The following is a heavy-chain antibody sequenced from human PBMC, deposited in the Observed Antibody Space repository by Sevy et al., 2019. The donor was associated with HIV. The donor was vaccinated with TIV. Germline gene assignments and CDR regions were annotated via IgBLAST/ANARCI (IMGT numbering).Heavy chain of an antibody. D-gene: IGHD6-13*01. J-gene: IGHJ4*02. CDR2: ISYDGSNK. V-gene: IGHV3-30*18. CDR3: AKDHRGGSSWGLPKGIDY. Sequence: GGSLRLSCAASGFTFSSYGMHWVRQAPGKGLEWVAVISYDGSNKYYADSVKGRFTISRDNSKNTLYLQMNSPRAEDTAVYYCAKDHRGGSSWGLPKGIDYWGQGTLVTVSS. CDR1: GFTFSSYG.